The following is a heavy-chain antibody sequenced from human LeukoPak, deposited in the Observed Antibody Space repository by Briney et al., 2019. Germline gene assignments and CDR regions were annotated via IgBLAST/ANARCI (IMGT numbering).Heavy chain of an antibody. CDR2: INPKTGGT. Sequence: ASVKVSCKASGYTFTGDYMHWVRQAPGQGLEWMGRINPKTGGTSYAQNFQGRVTMTRDTSISTAYMELSSLTSDDTAVYYCARFEYSTSSGPWGQGTLVTVSS. CDR3: ARFEYSTSSGP. J-gene: IGHJ5*02. V-gene: IGHV1-2*06. D-gene: IGHD6-6*01. CDR1: GYTFTGDY.